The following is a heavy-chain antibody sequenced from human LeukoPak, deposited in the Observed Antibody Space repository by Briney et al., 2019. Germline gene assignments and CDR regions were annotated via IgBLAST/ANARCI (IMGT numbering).Heavy chain of an antibody. Sequence: GGSLRLSCAASGFTSSNDWMHWVRQAPGKGLVWVSRINTDGSTTTYADSVKGRFTISRDNAKNTLYLQMNSLRVEDTAVYYCARGRGGSYHYWGQGTLVTVSS. J-gene: IGHJ4*02. CDR3: ARGRGGSYHY. CDR1: GFTSSNDW. D-gene: IGHD1-26*01. V-gene: IGHV3-74*01. CDR2: INTDGSTT.